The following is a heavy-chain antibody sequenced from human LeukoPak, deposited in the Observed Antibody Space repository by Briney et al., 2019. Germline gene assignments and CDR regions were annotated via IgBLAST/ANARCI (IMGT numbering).Heavy chain of an antibody. D-gene: IGHD6-13*01. V-gene: IGHV3-73*01. Sequence: GGSLRLSCAASGFTFSGSAMHWVRQASGEGLEWVGRIRSKANSYATAYAASVKGRFTISRDDSKNTAYLQMNSLKTEDTAVYYCTSSSSRPDYWGQGTLVTVSS. CDR2: IRSKANSYAT. CDR3: TSSSSRPDY. J-gene: IGHJ4*02. CDR1: GFTFSGSA.